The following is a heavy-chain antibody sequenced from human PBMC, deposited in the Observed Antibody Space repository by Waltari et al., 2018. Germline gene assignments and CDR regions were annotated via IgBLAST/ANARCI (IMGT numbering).Heavy chain of an antibody. CDR1: GASISSYS. CDR2: MYYNWGT. Sequence: QVQLQESGPGLAKPSETLSLTFTVTGASISSYSWTWIRQPPGKGLEWIGYMYYNWGTNYNSSLKRRVTMSIDTSNNQVSLTVMSVTAADTAVYYCAREGQSGRPFDSWGQGTLVTVSS. D-gene: IGHD3-10*01. J-gene: IGHJ4*02. V-gene: IGHV4-59*01. CDR3: AREGQSGRPFDS.